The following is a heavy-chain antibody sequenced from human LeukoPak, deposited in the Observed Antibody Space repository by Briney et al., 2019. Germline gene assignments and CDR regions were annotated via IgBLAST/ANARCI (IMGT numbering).Heavy chain of an antibody. V-gene: IGHV3-30-3*01. Sequence: GGSLRLSCAASGFTFSSYAMHWVRQAPGKGLEWVAVISYDGSNKYYADSVKGRFTISRDNSKNTLYLQMNSLRAEDTAVYYCARDQDFGVVILDYWGQGTLVTVSS. CDR3: ARDQDFGVVILDY. CDR1: GFTFSSYA. D-gene: IGHD3-3*01. CDR2: ISYDGSNK. J-gene: IGHJ4*02.